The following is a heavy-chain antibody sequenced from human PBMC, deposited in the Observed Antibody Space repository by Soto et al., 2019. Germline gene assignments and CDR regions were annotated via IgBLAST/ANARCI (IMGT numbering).Heavy chain of an antibody. J-gene: IGHJ5*02. CDR2: INAGNGDT. CDR1: GYTFTNYA. Sequence: QVQLVQSGAEVKKPGASVKVSCKASGYTFTNYAMHWVRQAPGQRLEWMGWINAGNGDTKYSQNFQGRVTITRDTSASTAYMELSSLRSEDTAVYYCARDPYYDFWSGSNRFDPWGQGTLVTVSS. CDR3: ARDPYYDFWSGSNRFDP. V-gene: IGHV1-3*01. D-gene: IGHD3-3*01.